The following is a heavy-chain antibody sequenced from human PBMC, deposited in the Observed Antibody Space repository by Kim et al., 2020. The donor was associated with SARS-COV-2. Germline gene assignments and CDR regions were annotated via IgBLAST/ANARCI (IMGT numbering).Heavy chain of an antibody. J-gene: IGHJ4*02. Sequence: AQRHQGRGTMTTDTSTSTAYMELRSLRSDDTAVYYCARDLFIDTVGFDYWGQGTLVTVSS. CDR3: ARDLFIDTVGFDY. V-gene: IGHV1-18*01. D-gene: IGHD4-17*01.